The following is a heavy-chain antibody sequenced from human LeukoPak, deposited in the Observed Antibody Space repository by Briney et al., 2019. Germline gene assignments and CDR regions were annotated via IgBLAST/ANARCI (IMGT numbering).Heavy chain of an antibody. CDR3: ARVYTTGWSLPFDS. V-gene: IGHV3-21*01. CDR2: ISSSSSYI. CDR1: GFTFSSYS. J-gene: IGHJ4*02. D-gene: IGHD1-1*01. Sequence: GGSLRLSCAASGFTFSSYSMNWVRQAPGKGLEWVSSISSSSSYIYYADSVKGRFTISRDNAKNSLYLQMNSLRAEDTAVYYCARVYTTGWSLPFDSWGQGTLVTVSS.